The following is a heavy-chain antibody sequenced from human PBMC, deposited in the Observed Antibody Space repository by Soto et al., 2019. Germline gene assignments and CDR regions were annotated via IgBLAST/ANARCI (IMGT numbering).Heavy chain of an antibody. CDR3: AREKCSSTSCNHGMDV. Sequence: GGSLRLSCVASAFTFNNFTMHWVRQAPGKGLQWLASITTTSTYKYYADSVKGRFSISRDNAKNSLYLELTNLRSEDTAVYYCAREKCSSTSCNHGMDVWGLGTTVTVSS. J-gene: IGHJ6*02. D-gene: IGHD2-2*01. V-gene: IGHV3-21*01. CDR2: ITTTSTYK. CDR1: AFTFNNFT.